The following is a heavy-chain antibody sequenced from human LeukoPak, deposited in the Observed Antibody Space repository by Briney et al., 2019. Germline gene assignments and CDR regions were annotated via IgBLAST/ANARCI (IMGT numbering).Heavy chain of an antibody. Sequence: GESLKISCKGSGYSFTSYWIAWVRQMPGKGLQWMGIIYPADSDTTYSPSFQGQVTISADKSINTAYLQWSSLKASDNAMYYCARQYSSSSRVDYLGQGTLVTVSS. V-gene: IGHV5-51*01. J-gene: IGHJ4*02. CDR1: GYSFTSYW. CDR3: ARQYSSSSRVDY. D-gene: IGHD6-6*01. CDR2: IYPADSDT.